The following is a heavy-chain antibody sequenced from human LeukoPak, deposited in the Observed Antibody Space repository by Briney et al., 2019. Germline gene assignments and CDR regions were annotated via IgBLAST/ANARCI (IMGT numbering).Heavy chain of an antibody. D-gene: IGHD1-26*01. CDR3: AREGGGINSGFDY. J-gene: IGHJ4*02. Sequence: GESLRLSCAASGFTFSSYSMTWVRQAPGKGLEWVSSISSSSSYIYYADSVKGRFTISRDNAKNSLYLQMNSLRAEDTAVYYCAREGGGINSGFDYWGQGTLVTVSS. V-gene: IGHV3-21*01. CDR1: GFTFSSYS. CDR2: ISSSSSYI.